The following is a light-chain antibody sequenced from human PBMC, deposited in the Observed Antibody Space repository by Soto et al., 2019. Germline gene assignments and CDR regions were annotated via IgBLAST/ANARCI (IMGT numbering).Light chain of an antibody. J-gene: IGKJ3*01. Sequence: ELVRTQSPDTRSVSPGERATLSGRASQSVSIDLAWYQQTPGQAPRLLIYGASSRAAGIPDRFSGSGSGTDFTLTISRMEHEDFAVYYRQQYGSAHFTFGPGTKVD. CDR3: QQYGSAHFT. CDR1: QSVSID. V-gene: IGKV3-20*01. CDR2: GAS.